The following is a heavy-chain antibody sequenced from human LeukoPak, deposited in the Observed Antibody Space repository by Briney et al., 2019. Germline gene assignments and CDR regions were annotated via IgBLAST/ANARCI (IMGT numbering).Heavy chain of an antibody. J-gene: IGHJ4*02. CDR2: INHSGST. V-gene: IGHV4-34*01. CDR1: GGSFSSYH. CDR3: ARGRVGYCSGGSCYPPHN. D-gene: IGHD2-15*01. Sequence: SETLSLTCAVYGGSFSSYHWSWIRQPPGKGLEWIGEINHSGSTNYNPSLKSRVTISVDTSKNQFSLKLSSVTAADTAVYYCARGRVGYCSGGSCYPPHNWGQGTLVTVSS.